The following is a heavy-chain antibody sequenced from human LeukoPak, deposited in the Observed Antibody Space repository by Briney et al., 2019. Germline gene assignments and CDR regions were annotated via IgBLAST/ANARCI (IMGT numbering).Heavy chain of an antibody. J-gene: IGHJ3*02. CDR3: AKDDYVWGSYRYTREGAFDI. CDR1: GFTFSVYG. D-gene: IGHD3-16*02. V-gene: IGHV3-30*18. CDR2: ISYDGSNK. Sequence: GGSLRLSCAASGFTFSVYGMHWVRQAPGKGLEWVAVISYDGSNKYYADSVKGRFTISRDNSKNTLYLQMNSLRAEDTAVYYCAKDDYVWGSYRYTREGAFDIWGQGTMVTVSS.